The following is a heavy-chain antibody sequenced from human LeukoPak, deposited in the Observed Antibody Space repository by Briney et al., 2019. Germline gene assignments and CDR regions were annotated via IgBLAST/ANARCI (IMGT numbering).Heavy chain of an antibody. CDR3: VDPDR. V-gene: IGHV1-8*02. D-gene: IGHD3-22*01. Sequence: ASVKVSCKASGYTFTDYYMHWVRQAPGQGLEWMGWMNPNSGNSGFAQKFQGRVIMTRNTSIATAYMEVTNLRFDDTAVYYCVDPDRWGQGTLVTVSS. CDR2: MNPNSGNS. CDR1: GYTFTDYY. J-gene: IGHJ1*01.